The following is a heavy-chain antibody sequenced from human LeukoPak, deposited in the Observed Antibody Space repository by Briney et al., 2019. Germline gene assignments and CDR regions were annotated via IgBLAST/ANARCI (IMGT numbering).Heavy chain of an antibody. V-gene: IGHV3-74*03. CDR3: ARGIDILTRAEYWYFDL. D-gene: IGHD3-9*01. Sequence: GGSLRLSCAGSGFIFSSYWMHWVRQAPGKGLVWVSRINSDGNTATYADSVKGRFTISRANGKNTLYLQMTSLRADDTAVYYCARGIDILTRAEYWYFDLWGRGTLVTVSS. CDR2: INSDGNTA. CDR1: GFIFSSYW. J-gene: IGHJ2*01.